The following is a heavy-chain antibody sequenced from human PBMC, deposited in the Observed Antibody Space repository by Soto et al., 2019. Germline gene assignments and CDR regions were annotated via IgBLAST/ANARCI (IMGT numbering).Heavy chain of an antibody. CDR1: GFTFSSYW. Sequence: EVQLVESGGGLVQPGGSLRLSCAASGFTFSSYWMSWVRQAPGKGLEWVANIKQDGSEKYYVDSVKGRFTISRDNAKNSLYLQMNSLRAEDTAVYYCARMLPRYSGGYYGSSFDIWGQGTMVTVSS. V-gene: IGHV3-7*03. CDR2: IKQDGSEK. CDR3: ARMLPRYSGGYYGSSFDI. J-gene: IGHJ3*02. D-gene: IGHD1-26*01.